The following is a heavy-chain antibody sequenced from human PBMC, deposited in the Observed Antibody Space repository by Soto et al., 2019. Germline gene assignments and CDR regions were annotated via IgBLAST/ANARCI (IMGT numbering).Heavy chain of an antibody. V-gene: IGHV3-21*01. CDR3: VRGGGGGLFDP. Sequence: SLRLSCTAPGFIFDTYPINWVRQAPGKGLEWVSSISDSSTHIYYAASVKGRFTISRDNAKNSLYLQMMSLTAEDTAIYYCVRGGGGGLFDPWGQGTMVTVSS. D-gene: IGHD2-15*01. CDR1: GFIFDTYP. CDR2: ISDSSTHI. J-gene: IGHJ5*02.